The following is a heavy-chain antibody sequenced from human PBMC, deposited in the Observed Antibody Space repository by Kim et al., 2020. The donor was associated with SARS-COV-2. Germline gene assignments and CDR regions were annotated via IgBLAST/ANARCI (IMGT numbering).Heavy chain of an antibody. D-gene: IGHD3-10*01. J-gene: IGHJ6*02. V-gene: IGHV3-30*18. Sequence: GGSLRLSCAASGFTFSSYGMHWVRQAPGKGLEWVAVISYDGSNKYYADSVKGRFTISRDNSKNTLYLQMNSLRAEDTAVYYCAKDIEGLWFGEWGSYYYYYGMDVWGQGTTVTVSS. CDR1: GFTFSSYG. CDR3: AKDIEGLWFGEWGSYYYYYGMDV. CDR2: ISYDGSNK.